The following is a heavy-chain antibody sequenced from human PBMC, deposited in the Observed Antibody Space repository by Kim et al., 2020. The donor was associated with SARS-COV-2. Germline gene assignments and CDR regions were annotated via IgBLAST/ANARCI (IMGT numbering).Heavy chain of an antibody. J-gene: IGHJ6*02. CDR1: GYTFTSYG. CDR3: ARAPYYDFWSGLYGMDV. Sequence: ASVKVSCKASGYTFTSYGISWVRQAPGQGLEWMGWISAYNGNTNYAQKLQGRVTMTTDTSTSTAYMELRSLRSDDTAVYYCARAPYYDFWSGLYGMDVWGQGTTVTVSS. D-gene: IGHD3-3*01. CDR2: ISAYNGNT. V-gene: IGHV1-18*01.